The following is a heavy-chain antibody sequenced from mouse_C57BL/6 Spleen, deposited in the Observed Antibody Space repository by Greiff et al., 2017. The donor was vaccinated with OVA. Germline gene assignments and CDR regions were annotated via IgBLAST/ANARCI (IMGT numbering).Heavy chain of an antibody. CDR1: GFTFSDYY. D-gene: IGHD1-1*01. J-gene: IGHJ4*01. CDR2: INYDGSST. Sequence: EVQLQESEGGLVQPGSSMKLSCTASGFTFSDYYMAWVRQVPEKGLEWVANINYDGSSTYYLDSLKSRFIISRDNAKNILYLQMSSLKSEDTATYYCARVYYGSSPYYYAMDYWGQGTSVTVSS. V-gene: IGHV5-16*01. CDR3: ARVYYGSSPYYYAMDY.